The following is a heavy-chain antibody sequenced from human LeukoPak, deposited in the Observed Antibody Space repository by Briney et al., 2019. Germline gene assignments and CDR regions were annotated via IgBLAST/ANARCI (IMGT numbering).Heavy chain of an antibody. CDR3: ARFVHCSSTSCYDDYYYYYYMDV. V-gene: IGHV1-46*01. Sequence: ASVKVSCKASGYTFTSYYMHWVRQAPGQGLEWMGIINPSGGSTSYAQKFQGRVTMTRDMSTSTVYMELSRLRSDDTAVYYCARFVHCSSTSCYDDYYYYYYMDVWGKGTTVTVSS. CDR2: INPSGGST. CDR1: GYTFTSYY. D-gene: IGHD2-2*01. J-gene: IGHJ6*03.